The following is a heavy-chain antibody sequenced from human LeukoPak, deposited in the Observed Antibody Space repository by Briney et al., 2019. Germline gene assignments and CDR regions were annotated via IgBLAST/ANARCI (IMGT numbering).Heavy chain of an antibody. Sequence: PSETLSLTXSVFGASISRYYWSWIRQPPGKGLEWIAYIYYSGSTDYNPSLKSRVTISVDTSKNQFSLKLSSVTAADTAVYYCARVPYTSGWYYFDYWGQGTLVTVSS. V-gene: IGHV4-59*01. CDR1: GASISRYY. D-gene: IGHD6-19*01. CDR3: ARVPYTSGWYYFDY. CDR2: IYYSGST. J-gene: IGHJ4*02.